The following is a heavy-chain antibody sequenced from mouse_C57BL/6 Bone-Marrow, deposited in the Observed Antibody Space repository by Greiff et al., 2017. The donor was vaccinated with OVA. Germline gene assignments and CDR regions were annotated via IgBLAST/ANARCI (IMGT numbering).Heavy chain of an antibody. Sequence: DVKVEESGGGLVQPGGSMKLSCVASGLTFSNYWMNWVRQSPEKGLEWVAQIRLKSDNYATHYAESVKGRFTISRDDSKSSVYLQMNNLRAEETGIYYCAEGRGLLYWYFDVWGTGTTVTVSS. V-gene: IGHV6-3*01. J-gene: IGHJ1*03. CDR1: GLTFSNYW. CDR2: IRLKSDNYAT. CDR3: AEGRGLLYWYFDV. D-gene: IGHD2-3*01.